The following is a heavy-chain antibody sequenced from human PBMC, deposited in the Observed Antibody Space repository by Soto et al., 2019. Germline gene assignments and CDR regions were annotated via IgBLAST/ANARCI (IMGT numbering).Heavy chain of an antibody. D-gene: IGHD3-3*01. V-gene: IGHV3-30*18. Sequence: HPGGSLRLSCAASGFTFSSYGMHWVRQAPGKGLEWVAVISYDGSNKYYADSVKGRFTISRDNSKNTLYLQMNSLRAEDTAVYYCAKDRGYDFWSGSSEFDPWGQGTLVTVSS. J-gene: IGHJ5*02. CDR3: AKDRGYDFWSGSSEFDP. CDR2: ISYDGSNK. CDR1: GFTFSSYG.